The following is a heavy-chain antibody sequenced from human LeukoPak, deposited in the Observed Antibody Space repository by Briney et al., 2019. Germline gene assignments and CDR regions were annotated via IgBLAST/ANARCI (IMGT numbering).Heavy chain of an antibody. V-gene: IGHV4-34*01. J-gene: IGHJ1*01. CDR2: INHIGST. D-gene: IGHD3-10*01. CDR1: GGSFSGYY. CDR3: ARGGTTMVRGVTSLEYFQH. Sequence: QPSETLSLTCSVDGGSFSGYYCRWVRQPPGKGLECNVEINHIGSTNYNPSLKSRVTISVDTSKNQFSLKLSSVTDADTAVYYCARGGTTMVRGVTSLEYFQHWGQGSLVTVSS.